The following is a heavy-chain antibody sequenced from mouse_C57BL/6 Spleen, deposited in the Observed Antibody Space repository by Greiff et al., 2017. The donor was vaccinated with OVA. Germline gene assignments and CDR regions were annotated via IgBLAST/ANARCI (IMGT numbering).Heavy chain of an antibody. CDR1: GYSFTGYY. CDR3: ARGEDHGSSPYCYFDV. J-gene: IGHJ1*03. CDR2: INPSTGGT. Sequence: VQLQQSGPELVKPGASVKISCKASGYSFTGYYMNWVKQSPEKSLEWIGEINPSTGGTTYNQKFKAKATLTVDKSSSTAYMQLKRLTSEDSAVYFFARGEDHGSSPYCYFDVWGTGTTVTVSS. D-gene: IGHD1-1*01. V-gene: IGHV1-42*01.